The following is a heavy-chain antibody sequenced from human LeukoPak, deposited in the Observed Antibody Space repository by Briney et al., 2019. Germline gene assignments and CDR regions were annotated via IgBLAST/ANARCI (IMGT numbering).Heavy chain of an antibody. V-gene: IGHV3-23*01. CDR1: GFTFSSSA. J-gene: IGHJ5*02. CDR2: ISASGGST. CDR3: ARDTLRRAYWFDP. D-gene: IGHD3-16*01. Sequence: QPGGSLRLSCAASGFTFSSSAMSWVRQVPGKGLEWVSGISASGGSTYYADSVKGRFTISRDNAKNSLYLQMNSLRAEDTAVYYCARDTLRRAYWFDPWGQGTLVTVSS.